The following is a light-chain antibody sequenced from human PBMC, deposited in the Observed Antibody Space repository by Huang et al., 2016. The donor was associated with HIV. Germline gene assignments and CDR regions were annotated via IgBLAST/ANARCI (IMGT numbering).Light chain of an antibody. CDR1: QGISSS. Sequence: IQLTQSPSSLSASVGDRVTISCRASQGISSSLAWYQQKPGKAPNLLIYAASTLQSGVPSRFSGSGSGTDFTLTISSLQPEDFATYYCQQLNSYPPTFGGGTKVEIK. CDR2: AAS. J-gene: IGKJ4*01. V-gene: IGKV1-9*01. CDR3: QQLNSYPPT.